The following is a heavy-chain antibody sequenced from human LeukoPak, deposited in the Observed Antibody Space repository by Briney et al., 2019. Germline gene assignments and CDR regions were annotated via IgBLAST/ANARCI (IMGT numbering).Heavy chain of an antibody. J-gene: IGHJ4*02. Sequence: GGSLRLSCAASGFTFSRHPMHWVRQAPGKGLEWVSAISGSGGSTYYADSVKGRFTISRDNSKNTLYLQMNSLRAEDTAVYYCAKEVDTAMSAGYYWGQGTLVTVSS. D-gene: IGHD5-18*01. CDR1: GFTFSRHP. CDR2: ISGSGGST. V-gene: IGHV3-23*01. CDR3: AKEVDTAMSAGYY.